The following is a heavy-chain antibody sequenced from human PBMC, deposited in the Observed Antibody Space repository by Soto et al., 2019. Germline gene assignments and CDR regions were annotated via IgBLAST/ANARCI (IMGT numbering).Heavy chain of an antibody. CDR2: INPTGGGT. V-gene: IGHV1-2*02. J-gene: IGHJ6*02. CDR3: ARSFSSRYYYFNSAMDV. Sequence: ASVKVSCKASGYTFTNYYIHWVRQAPGQGLNWRGWINPTGGGTNEAQKFRGRVTMTRDASISTAYLELSRLTSDATAVFYCARSFSSRYYYFNSAMDVWGQGTTVTVSS. D-gene: IGHD3-22*01. CDR1: GYTFTNYY.